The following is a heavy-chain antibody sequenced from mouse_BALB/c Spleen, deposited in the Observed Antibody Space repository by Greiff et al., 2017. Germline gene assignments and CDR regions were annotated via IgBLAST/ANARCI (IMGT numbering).Heavy chain of an antibody. CDR3: ARRGDYY. CDR1: GFDFSRYW. V-gene: IGHV4-2*02. J-gene: IGHJ4*01. CDR2: INPGSSTI. Sequence: EVKLVESGGGLVQPGGSLNLSCAASGFDFSRYWMSWARQAPGKGQEWIGEINPGSSTINYTPSLKDKFIISRDNAKNTLYLQMSKVRSEDTALYYCARRGDYYWGQGTSVTVSS.